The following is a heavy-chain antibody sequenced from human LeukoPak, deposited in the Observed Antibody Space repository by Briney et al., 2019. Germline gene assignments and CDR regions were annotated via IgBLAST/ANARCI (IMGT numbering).Heavy chain of an antibody. J-gene: IGHJ3*02. Sequence: SETLSLTCAVYGGSFSGYYWSWIRQPPGKGLEWIGEINHSGSTNYNPSLKSRVTISVDTSKNQFSLKLSSVTAADTAVYYCARINYYDSPDAFDIWGQGTMVTVSS. V-gene: IGHV4-34*01. CDR1: GGSFSGYY. CDR3: ARINYYDSPDAFDI. D-gene: IGHD3-22*01. CDR2: INHSGST.